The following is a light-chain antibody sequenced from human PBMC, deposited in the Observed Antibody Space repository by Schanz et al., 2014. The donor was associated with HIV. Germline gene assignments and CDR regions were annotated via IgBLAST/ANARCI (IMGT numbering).Light chain of an antibody. CDR2: DVS. CDR1: SSDVATYNY. Sequence: QSVLTQPASVSGSPGQSITFSCTGTSSDVATYNYVSWYQQHPGKAPKLMIYDVSNRPSGVSNRFSGSKPGNAASLTIFGLQAEDEADYYCYSYAGSRVFGGGTKLTVL. J-gene: IGLJ3*02. V-gene: IGLV2-14*03. CDR3: YSYAGSRV.